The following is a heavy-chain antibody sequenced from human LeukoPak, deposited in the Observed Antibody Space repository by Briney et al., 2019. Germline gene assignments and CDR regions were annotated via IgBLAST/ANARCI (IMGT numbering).Heavy chain of an antibody. CDR1: GGTFSSYA. CDR3: ARDPVSGLRSPGYFDY. CDR2: IIPILGIA. J-gene: IGHJ4*02. V-gene: IGHV1-69*04. Sequence: GSSVKVSCKASGGTFSSYAISWVRQAPGQGLEWMGRIIPILGIANYAQKFQGRVTITADKSTSTAYMELSSLRSDDTAVYYCARDPVSGLRSPGYFDYWGQGTLVTVSS. D-gene: IGHD5-12*01.